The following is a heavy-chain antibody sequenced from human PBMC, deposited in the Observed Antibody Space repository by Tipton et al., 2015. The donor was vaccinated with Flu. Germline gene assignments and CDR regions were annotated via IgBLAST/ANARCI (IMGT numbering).Heavy chain of an antibody. CDR3: ARSGYSYGYVDY. J-gene: IGHJ4*02. V-gene: IGHV3-66*02. CDR1: GFTIDQNY. CDR2: LYTGGRT. Sequence: SLRLSCAASGFTIDQNYMSWVRQAPGKGLEWVSVLYTGGRTYYADSVRGRFTISRDTSKNTLYLQMNSLRSEDSAVYYCARSGYSYGYVDYWGQGALVTVSS. D-gene: IGHD5-18*01.